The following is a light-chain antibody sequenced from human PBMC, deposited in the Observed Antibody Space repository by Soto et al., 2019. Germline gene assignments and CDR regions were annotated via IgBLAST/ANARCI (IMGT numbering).Light chain of an antibody. J-gene: IGLJ3*02. V-gene: IGLV7-43*01. CDR3: LLYYGGTHLWV. CDR1: TGAVTSCYY. CDR2: TTS. Sequence: QAVVTQEPSLTVSPGGTVTLTCASSTGAVTSCYYPNWFQQKPGQAPRALIYTTSNKQSWTPARFSGSLLGGKAALTLPDVQPEDEAEYYLLLYYGGTHLWVFGGVTKLTVL.